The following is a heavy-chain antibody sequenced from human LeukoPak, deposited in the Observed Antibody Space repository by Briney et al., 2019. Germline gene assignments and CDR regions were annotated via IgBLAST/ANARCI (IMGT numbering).Heavy chain of an antibody. CDR1: GFTFSSYA. CDR3: AKIGQWLARGLFFDY. J-gene: IGHJ4*02. V-gene: IGHV3-23*01. CDR2: ISGSGGST. D-gene: IGHD6-19*01. Sequence: PGGSLRLSCAAPGFTFSSYAMSGVRQAPGKGLEWVSAISGSGGSTYYADSVKGRFTISRDNSKNTLYLQMNSLRAEDTAVYYCAKIGQWLARGLFFDYWGQGTLVTVSS.